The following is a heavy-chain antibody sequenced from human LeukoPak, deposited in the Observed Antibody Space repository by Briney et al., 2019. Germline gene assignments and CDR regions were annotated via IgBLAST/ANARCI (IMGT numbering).Heavy chain of an antibody. V-gene: IGHV5-51*01. CDR2: IYPGDSDT. CDR1: GYSFSNYW. J-gene: IGHJ4*02. D-gene: IGHD3-22*01. Sequence: GESLKISCKGSGYSFSNYWIGWVRQMPGKGLEWVGIIYPGDSDTRYSPSFQGQVTFSADKSISTAYLQWSSLKASDTAMYYCARRDTSGYYYFDYWGQGTLVTVSS. CDR3: ARRDTSGYYYFDY.